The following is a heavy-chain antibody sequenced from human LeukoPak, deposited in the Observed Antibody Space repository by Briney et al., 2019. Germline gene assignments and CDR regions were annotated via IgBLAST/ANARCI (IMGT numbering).Heavy chain of an antibody. V-gene: IGHV3-21*01. Sequence: GGSLRLSCAASGFTFSFYSMNWVRQAPGKGLEWVSTIGSSSNYIYYADSVKGRFTISRDNAENSLYLQMDSLRTEDTAVYFCAASTKHTAMVDYWGQGTLITVSS. CDR2: IGSSSNYI. J-gene: IGHJ4*02. CDR3: AASTKHTAMVDY. D-gene: IGHD5-18*01. CDR1: GFTFSFYS.